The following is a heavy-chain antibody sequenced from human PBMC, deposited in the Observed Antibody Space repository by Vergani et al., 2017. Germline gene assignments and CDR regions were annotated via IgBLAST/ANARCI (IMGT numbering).Heavy chain of an antibody. J-gene: IGHJ4*02. D-gene: IGHD3-22*01. CDR1: GYTFTSYY. Sequence: QVQLVQSGAEVKKPGASVKVSCKASGYTFTSYYMHWVRQAPGQGLEWMGIINPSGGSTSYAQKFQGRVTMTRDTSTSTVYMELSSLRSEDTAVYYCARCPYTPNYDSSGYFDYWGQGTLVTVSS. CDR3: ARCPYTPNYDSSGYFDY. CDR2: INPSGGST. V-gene: IGHV1-46*03.